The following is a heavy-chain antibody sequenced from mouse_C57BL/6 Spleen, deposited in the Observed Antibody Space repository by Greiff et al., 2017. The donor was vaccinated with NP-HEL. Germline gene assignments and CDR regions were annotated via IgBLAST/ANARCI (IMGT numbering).Heavy chain of an antibody. J-gene: IGHJ2*01. CDR3: TREELCQPFGD. V-gene: IGHV5-9-1*02. D-gene: IGHD6-1*01. Sequence: EVKLLESGEGLVKPGASLKLSCAASGFTFSSYAMSWVRQTPEQRLEWVAYISRGGDYTYYADTVKGRSTISRDNARNTLYLQMSSLKSEDTAMYYCTREELCQPFGDWGQGTTLTVSS. CDR2: ISRGGDYT. CDR1: GFTFSSYA.